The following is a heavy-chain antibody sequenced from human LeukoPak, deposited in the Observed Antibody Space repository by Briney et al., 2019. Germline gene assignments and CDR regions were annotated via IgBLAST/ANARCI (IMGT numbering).Heavy chain of an antibody. J-gene: IGHJ4*02. CDR3: ARHPIYNWNADY. CDR1: GFTFSSYS. V-gene: IGHV3-21*01. CDR2: ISSSSSYI. Sequence: GGSLRLSCAASGFTFSSYSMNWVRQAPGKGLEWVSSISSSSSYIYYADSVKVRFTISRDNAKNSLYLQMNSLRAEDTAVYYCARHPIYNWNADYWGQGTLVTVSS. D-gene: IGHD1-20*01.